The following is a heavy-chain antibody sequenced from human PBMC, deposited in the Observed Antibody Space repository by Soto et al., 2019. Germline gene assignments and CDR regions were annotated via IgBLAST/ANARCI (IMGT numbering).Heavy chain of an antibody. V-gene: IGHV4-30-4*01. CDR1: GASVTSTGYY. J-gene: IGHJ4*02. D-gene: IGHD6-19*01. CDR2: ILHNGNA. CDR3: ARVSAVSAEYYFDY. Sequence: QVQLRESGPGLMRPSQTLSLTCTVSGASVTSTGYYWTWIRQSPGKGLEWLGYILHNGNADYSPSLETRISISPDSSNNQFSLKVNSVSAADTAIYFCARVSAVSAEYYFDYWGQGALVTVSS.